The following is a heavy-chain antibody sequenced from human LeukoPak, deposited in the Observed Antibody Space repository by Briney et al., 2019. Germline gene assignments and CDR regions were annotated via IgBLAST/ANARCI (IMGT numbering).Heavy chain of an antibody. CDR1: GGSIRSNNHY. CDR2: IHYSGST. CDR3: ARGGYYGWGNDFRFDP. J-gene: IGHJ5*02. Sequence: PSETLSLTCAVSGGSIRSNNHYWSWIRQPPGKGLECIGYIHYSGSTNYNPSLKSRVTISVDTSKNQFSLKLKSVTAADTAVYYCARGGYYGWGNDFRFDPWGQGTLVTVSS. V-gene: IGHV4-61*01. D-gene: IGHD3-10*01.